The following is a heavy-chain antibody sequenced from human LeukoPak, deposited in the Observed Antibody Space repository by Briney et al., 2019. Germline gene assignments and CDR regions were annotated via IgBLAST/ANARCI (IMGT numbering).Heavy chain of an antibody. CDR1: GCIVSSNY. J-gene: IGHJ4*02. CDR2: ISSGGNT. Sequence: GGSLRLSCAGSGCIVSSNYMSWVRQAPGKGLEWVSIISSGGNTYYADSVKGRFTISGDISKNTLYLQMNGLRAEDTAVYYCAREVRGYYFDYWGQGTLVTVSS. D-gene: IGHD3-22*01. CDR3: AREVRGYYFDY. V-gene: IGHV3-53*01.